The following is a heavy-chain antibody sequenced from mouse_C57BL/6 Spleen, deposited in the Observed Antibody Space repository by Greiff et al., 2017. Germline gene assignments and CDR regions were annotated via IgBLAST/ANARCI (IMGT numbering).Heavy chain of an antibody. V-gene: IGHV1-9*01. CDR3: ARRGRDYDDSWFAY. D-gene: IGHD2-4*01. CDR1: GYTFTGYW. Sequence: QVQLKESGAELMKPGASVKLSCEATGYTFTGYWIEWVQQRPGHGLEWIGVILPGSGSTNYNEKFKGKGTFTTATSTNKAYMQLSSLTTEDSAMYCCARRGRDYDDSWFAYWGQGTLVTVSA. CDR2: ILPGSGST. J-gene: IGHJ3*01.